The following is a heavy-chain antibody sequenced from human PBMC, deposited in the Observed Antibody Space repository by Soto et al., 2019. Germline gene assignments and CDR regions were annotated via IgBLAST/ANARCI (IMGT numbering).Heavy chain of an antibody. CDR3: AIPSGLTVTGPDY. CDR2: ISGDGGST. Sequence: PGGALRLSCAASGFTLSNYGMSVVRQAPGKGLEWVSAISGDGGSTYYEDSVKGRFTISRDNSKNTLYLQMTSLRADDTAVYYCAIPSGLTVTGPDYWGQGTMVTVSS. D-gene: IGHD6-19*01. CDR1: GFTLSNYG. J-gene: IGHJ4*02. V-gene: IGHV3-23*01.